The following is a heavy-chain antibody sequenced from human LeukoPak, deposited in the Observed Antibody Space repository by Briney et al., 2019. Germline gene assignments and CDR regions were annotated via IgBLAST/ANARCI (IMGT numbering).Heavy chain of an antibody. J-gene: IGHJ4*02. Sequence: SGTLSLTCGVSGGSISGTNWWSWVRQPPGRGLEWIGEISQAGQTNYNPSLNGRVTMSLDKSSNQLSLHLSSVTAADTATYFCSRESGPFCPFGYWGQGTLVIVSS. CDR3: SRESGPFCPFGY. D-gene: IGHD1-26*01. V-gene: IGHV4-4*02. CDR2: ISQAGQT. CDR1: GGSISGTNW.